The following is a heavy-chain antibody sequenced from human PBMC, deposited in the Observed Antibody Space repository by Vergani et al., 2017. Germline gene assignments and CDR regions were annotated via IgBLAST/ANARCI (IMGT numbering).Heavy chain of an antibody. CDR2: IYPGDSDV. D-gene: IGHD1-1*01. Sequence: GESLKISCEGSGYSFPSYWIGWVRQKPGKGLEWMGIIYPGDSDVRYSPAFQGQVTISADKSINTAYLEGSSLKVSDSAMYFCARHSTGETGRGFDPWGQGTQVTVSS. CDR3: ARHSTGETGRGFDP. V-gene: IGHV5-51*01. J-gene: IGHJ5*02. CDR1: GYSFPSYW.